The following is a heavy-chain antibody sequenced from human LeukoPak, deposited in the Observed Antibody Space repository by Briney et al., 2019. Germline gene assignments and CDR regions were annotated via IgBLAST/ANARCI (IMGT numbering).Heavy chain of an antibody. Sequence: SETLSLTCAVSGGSITSSNWWSWVRQPPGKGLELIGEIYCGGRITNYNPSLQSRVTISVDKSKNQFSLGLMSVTAADMALYFCARYSGKFDYWGQGTLVTVSS. CDR2: IYCGGRIT. CDR1: GGSITSSNW. CDR3: ARYSGKFDY. V-gene: IGHV4-4*02. J-gene: IGHJ4*02. D-gene: IGHD1-26*01.